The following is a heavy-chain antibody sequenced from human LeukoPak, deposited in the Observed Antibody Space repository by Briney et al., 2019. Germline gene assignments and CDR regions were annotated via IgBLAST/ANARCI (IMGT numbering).Heavy chain of an antibody. D-gene: IGHD6-13*01. Sequence: SVKVSCKASGGTFSSYAISWVRQAPGQGLEWMGGIIPIFGTANYAQKFQGRVTITTDESTSTAYMELSSLRSEDTAVYYCARSRFIAAAGYYYYYYMDVWGKGTTVTVSS. CDR2: IIPIFGTA. CDR3: ARSRFIAAAGYYYYYYMDV. V-gene: IGHV1-69*05. CDR1: GGTFSSYA. J-gene: IGHJ6*03.